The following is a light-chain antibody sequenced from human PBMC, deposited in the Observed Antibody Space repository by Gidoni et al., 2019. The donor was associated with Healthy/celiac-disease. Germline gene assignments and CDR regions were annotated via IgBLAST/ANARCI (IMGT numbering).Light chain of an antibody. V-gene: IGKV3-15*01. CDR1: QSVSSN. CDR2: GSS. Sequence: EIVMTQSPATLSVSPGERATLSCRASQSVSSNLAWYQQQPGQAPRLLIYGSSTRATGIPARFSGSGSGTEFTLTISSLQSEDFAVYYCQQYNNWPPSTFGQXTKLEIK. J-gene: IGKJ2*02. CDR3: QQYNNWPPST.